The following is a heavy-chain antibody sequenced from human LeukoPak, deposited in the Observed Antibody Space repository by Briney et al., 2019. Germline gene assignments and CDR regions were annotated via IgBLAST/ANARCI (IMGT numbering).Heavy chain of an antibody. J-gene: IGHJ6*03. Sequence: GGSLRLSCAASGFTVSSNYMSWVRQAPGKGLEWVSVIYSGGSTYYADSVKGRFTISRDNSKNTLYLQMNSLRAEDTAVYYCAREKRYSSGWIIRNYMDVWGKGTTGTVSS. V-gene: IGHV3-53*01. CDR3: AREKRYSSGWIIRNYMDV. CDR1: GFTVSSNY. CDR2: IYSGGST. D-gene: IGHD6-19*01.